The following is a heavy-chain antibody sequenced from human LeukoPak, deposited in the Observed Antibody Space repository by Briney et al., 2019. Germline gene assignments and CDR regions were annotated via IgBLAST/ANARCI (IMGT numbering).Heavy chain of an antibody. Sequence: GGSLRLSCAASGFTFDDYAMHWVRQAPGKGLEWVSGISWNSGNIGYADSVKGRFTISRDNAKNSLNLQMNSLRAEDTALYYCAKDTRAIVGSAHNAFDIWGQGTMVTVSS. D-gene: IGHD1-26*01. CDR3: AKDTRAIVGSAHNAFDI. V-gene: IGHV3-9*01. CDR1: GFTFDDYA. CDR2: ISWNSGNI. J-gene: IGHJ3*02.